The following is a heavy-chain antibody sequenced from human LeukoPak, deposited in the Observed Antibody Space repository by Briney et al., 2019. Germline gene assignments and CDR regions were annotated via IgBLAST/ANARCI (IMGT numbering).Heavy chain of an antibody. Sequence: SETLSLTCTVSGGSISSGSYYWSWLRQPAGRGLEWVGRIYTSGSTNYNPSLKSRVTISVDTSKNQFSLKLGSVTAADTAVYYCARKLYNWFDPWGQGTLVTVSS. V-gene: IGHV4-61*02. CDR3: ARKLYNWFDP. CDR2: IYTSGST. D-gene: IGHD3-10*01. J-gene: IGHJ5*02. CDR1: GGSISSGSYY.